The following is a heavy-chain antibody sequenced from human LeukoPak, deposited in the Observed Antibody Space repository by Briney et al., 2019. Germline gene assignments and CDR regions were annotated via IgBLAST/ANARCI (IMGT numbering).Heavy chain of an antibody. CDR3: ARIRETAAARPFDY. CDR2: IDWDDDK. Sequence: SGPTLVKPTQTLTLTCTFSGFSLSTSGMCVSWIRQPPGKALEWLARIDWDDDKYYSTSLKTRLTISKDTSKNQVVLAMTNMDPVDTATYYCARIRETAAARPFDYWGQGTLVTVSS. D-gene: IGHD6-25*01. J-gene: IGHJ4*02. V-gene: IGHV2-70*11. CDR1: GFSLSTSGMC.